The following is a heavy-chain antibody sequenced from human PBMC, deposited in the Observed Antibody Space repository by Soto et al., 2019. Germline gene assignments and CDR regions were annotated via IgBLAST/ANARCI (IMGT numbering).Heavy chain of an antibody. D-gene: IGHD3-16*02. CDR1: GGSISSYY. CDR2: IYYSGST. Sequence: PSETLSLTCTASGGSISSYYWSWIRQPPGKGLEWIGYIYYSGSTNYNPSLKSRVTISVDTSKNQFSLKLSSVTAADTAVYYCARLSRGGIGGSRIWFDPWGQGSLVTVSS. J-gene: IGHJ5*02. V-gene: IGHV4-59*01. CDR3: ARLSRGGIGGSRIWFDP.